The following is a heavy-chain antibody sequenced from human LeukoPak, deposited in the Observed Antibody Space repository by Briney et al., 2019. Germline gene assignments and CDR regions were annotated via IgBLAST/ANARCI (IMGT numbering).Heavy chain of an antibody. V-gene: IGHV3-48*04. D-gene: IGHD4-11*01. CDR3: ARDYPGPTGFGMDV. CDR2: ITSGSRTT. CDR1: GFTFSTYN. J-gene: IGHJ6*02. Sequence: PGGSLRLSCAASGFTFSTYNMNWVRQAPGRGLEWLSYITSGSRTTYDADSVKGRFTISRDNAKKLLYLQMNSLRVEDSAVYHCARDYPGPTGFGMDVWGQGTTVIVSS.